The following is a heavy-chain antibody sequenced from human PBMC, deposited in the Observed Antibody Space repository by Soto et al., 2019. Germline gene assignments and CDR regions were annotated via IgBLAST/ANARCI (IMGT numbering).Heavy chain of an antibody. J-gene: IGHJ6*02. D-gene: IGHD2-8*01. CDR1: GGSFSCYY. CDR3: ARSDYCTNGVCPSRDYYYYYGMDV. V-gene: IGHV4-34*01. Sequence: SGTLSLTCAVYGGSFSCYYWSWIRQPPGKGLEWIGEINHSGSTNYNPSLKSRVTISVDTSKNQFSLKLSSVTAADTAVYYCARSDYCTNGVCPSRDYYYYYGMDVWGQGTTVTVSS. CDR2: INHSGST.